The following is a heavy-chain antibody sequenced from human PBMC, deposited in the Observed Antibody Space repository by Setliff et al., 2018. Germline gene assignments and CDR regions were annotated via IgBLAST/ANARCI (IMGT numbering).Heavy chain of an antibody. V-gene: IGHV3-23*01. Sequence: PGGSLRLSCAASGFTFRSYAMSWVRQAPGKGPEWVSAISGSGGSTYYADSVRGRFTISRDNSKNTLYLQINSLRAEDTAVYYCAKGADSSGYHIDYWGQGTLVTVSS. CDR1: GFTFRSYA. CDR2: ISGSGGST. CDR3: AKGADSSGYHIDY. J-gene: IGHJ4*02. D-gene: IGHD3-22*01.